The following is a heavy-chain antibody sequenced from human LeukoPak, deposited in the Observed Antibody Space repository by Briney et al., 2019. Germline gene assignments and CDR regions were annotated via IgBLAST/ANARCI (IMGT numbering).Heavy chain of an antibody. CDR3: ARTYYYGSGSLREPFDY. CDR2: IYSGGST. Sequence: GGSLRLSCAASEFSVGSNYMTWVRQAPGKGLEWVSLIYSGGSTYYADSVKGRFTISRDNAKNSLYLQMNSLRAEDTAVYYCARTYYYGSGSLREPFDYWGQGTLVTVSS. CDR1: EFSVGSNY. D-gene: IGHD3-10*01. J-gene: IGHJ4*02. V-gene: IGHV3-66*01.